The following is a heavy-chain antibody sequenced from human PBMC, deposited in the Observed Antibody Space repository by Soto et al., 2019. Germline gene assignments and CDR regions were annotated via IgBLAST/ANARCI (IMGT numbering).Heavy chain of an antibody. CDR1: GGSFSGYY. Sequence: TSETLSLTCAVYGGSFSGYYWSWIRQPPGKGLEWIGEINHSGSTNYNPSLKSRVTISVDTSKNQFSLKLSSVTAADTAVYYCARFDSSSVGTYWGQGTLVTVSS. J-gene: IGHJ4*02. CDR3: ARFDSSSVGTY. D-gene: IGHD3-9*01. CDR2: INHSGST. V-gene: IGHV4-34*01.